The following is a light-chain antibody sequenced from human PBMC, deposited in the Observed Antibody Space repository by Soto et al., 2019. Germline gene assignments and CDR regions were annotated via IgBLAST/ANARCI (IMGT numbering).Light chain of an antibody. CDR2: EVS. CDR1: SNDVGGYNH. CDR3: NSYRSTDTVV. V-gene: IGLV2-14*01. Sequence: QAVLTQPASVSGSPGQSITISCTGTSNDVGGYNHVSWYQQHPGKAPKPIIYEVSYRPSGVSNRFSGSKSGNTASLTISGLQAEDEADYYCNSYRSTDTVVFGGGTKLTVL. J-gene: IGLJ2*01.